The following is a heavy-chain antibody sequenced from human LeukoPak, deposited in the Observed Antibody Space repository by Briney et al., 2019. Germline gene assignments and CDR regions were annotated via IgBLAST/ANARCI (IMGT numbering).Heavy chain of an antibody. CDR1: GFTFSSYW. Sequence: GGSLRLSCAASGFTFSSYWMSWVRQRPGKGLEWVANIKEDGSEKYYVDSVKGRFTISRDNAKNSLYLEMNSLRAEDTAVYYCARRRAPVDCSSTSCDDWGQGTLVTVSS. J-gene: IGHJ4*02. D-gene: IGHD2-2*01. CDR2: IKEDGSEK. CDR3: ARRRAPVDCSSTSCDD. V-gene: IGHV3-7*03.